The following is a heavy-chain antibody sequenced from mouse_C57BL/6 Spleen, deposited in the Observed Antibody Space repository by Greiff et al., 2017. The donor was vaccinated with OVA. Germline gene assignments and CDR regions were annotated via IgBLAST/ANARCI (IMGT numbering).Heavy chain of an antibody. D-gene: IGHD1-1*01. J-gene: IGHJ2*01. CDR3: ARRHYYGSSYYFDY. Sequence: EVKVVESGGGLVKPGGSLKLSCAASGFTFSDYGMHWVRQAPEKGLEWVAYISSGSSTIYYADTVKGRFTISRDNAKNTLFLQMTSLRSEDTAMYYCARRHYYGSSYYFDYWGQGTTLTVSS. CDR1: GFTFSDYG. CDR2: ISSGSSTI. V-gene: IGHV5-17*01.